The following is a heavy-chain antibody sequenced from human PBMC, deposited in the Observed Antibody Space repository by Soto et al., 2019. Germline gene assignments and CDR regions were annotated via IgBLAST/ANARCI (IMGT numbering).Heavy chain of an antibody. V-gene: IGHV4-31*03. Sequence: QVQLQESGPGLVKPSQTLSLTCTVSGGLISNGGYYWSWIRQLPGKGLEWIGYIYYTGSTSYNPSLKSRVTISVDTSKNQFSLKLRSVTAADTAVYFCAKGKNWEYHHDAFDIWGQGTMVTVSS. CDR1: GGLISNGGYY. J-gene: IGHJ3*02. CDR3: AKGKNWEYHHDAFDI. CDR2: IYYTGST. D-gene: IGHD7-27*01.